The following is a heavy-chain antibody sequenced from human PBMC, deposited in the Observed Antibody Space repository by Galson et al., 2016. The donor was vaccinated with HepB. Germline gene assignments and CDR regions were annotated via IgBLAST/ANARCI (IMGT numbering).Heavy chain of an antibody. J-gene: IGHJ4*02. D-gene: IGHD3-10*01. CDR3: ARGHYASGRSDFDY. Sequence: SVKVSCKASGYTFTNYGISWVRQAPGQGLEWMGWISAYNGDTSYAQKLKGRVTMTTDTSTSTAYMELRSLRSVDTAVYYCARGHYASGRSDFDYWGRGNLVTVSS. CDR2: ISAYNGDT. CDR1: GYTFTNYG. V-gene: IGHV1-18*01.